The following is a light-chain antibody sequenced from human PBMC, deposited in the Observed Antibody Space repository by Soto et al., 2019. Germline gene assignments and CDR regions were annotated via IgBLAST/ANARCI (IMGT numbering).Light chain of an antibody. J-gene: IGLJ1*01. V-gene: IGLV2-14*03. Sequence: QSALTQPASVSGSPGQSITISCTGTSSDVGGYKSASWYQQHPGKAPELLIYNVSNRPSGISDRFSGSWSGDTASLTISGLQAEDEADYYCSSYTSTSTYVFGTGTKLTVL. CDR1: SSDVGGYKS. CDR2: NVS. CDR3: SSYTSTSTYV.